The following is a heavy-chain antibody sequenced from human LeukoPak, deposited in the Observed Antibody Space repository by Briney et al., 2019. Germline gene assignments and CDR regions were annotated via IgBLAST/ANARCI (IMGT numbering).Heavy chain of an antibody. D-gene: IGHD3-3*01. J-gene: IGHJ3*02. V-gene: IGHV1-2*02. CDR3: ARAVTIFGVVINQDAFDI. CDR1: GYTFTGYY. CDR2: INPNSGGT. Sequence: APVKVSCKASGYTFTGYYMHWVRQAPRQGLEWMGWINPNSGGTNYAQKFQGRVTMTRGTSISTAYMELSRLRSDDTAVYYCARAVTIFGVVINQDAFDIWGQGTMVTVSS.